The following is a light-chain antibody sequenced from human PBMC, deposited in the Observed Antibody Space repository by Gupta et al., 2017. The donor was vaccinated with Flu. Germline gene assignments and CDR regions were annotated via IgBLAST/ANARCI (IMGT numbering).Light chain of an antibody. CDR1: RLAKQY. V-gene: IGLV3-25*02. J-gene: IGLJ1*01. CDR2: KDS. CDR3: QSADSSVTDV. Sequence: SFDLTQPPSVSVSPGQTARITCSGERLAKQYAYWYQQKAGQAPVLVIYKDSERPSGIPERGSGSSSGTTVTLTISGVQAEDEADYDCQSADSSVTDVFGTGTKVTVL.